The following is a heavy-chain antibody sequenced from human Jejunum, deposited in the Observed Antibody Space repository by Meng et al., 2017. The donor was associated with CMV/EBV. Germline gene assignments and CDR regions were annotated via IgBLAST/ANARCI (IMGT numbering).Heavy chain of an antibody. CDR3: VKDPSTVAAAY. CDR2: IYPVDSTT. V-gene: IGHV3-23*03. J-gene: IGHJ4*02. CDR1: GFTFSSYD. Sequence: CTASGFTFSSYDMSWVRQAPGKGLEWVSVIYPVDSTTDYADSVKGRFTISRDNSKNTLYLQMNSLRAEDTAVYYCVKDPSTVAAAYWGQGTLVTVSS. D-gene: IGHD4-11*01.